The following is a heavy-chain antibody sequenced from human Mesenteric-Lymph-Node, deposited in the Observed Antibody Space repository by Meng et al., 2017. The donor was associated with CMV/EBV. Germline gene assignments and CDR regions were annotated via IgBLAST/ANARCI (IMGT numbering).Heavy chain of an antibody. Sequence: ASVKVSCKASGYTFTGYYMHWVRQAPGQGLEWMGWINPNSGGTSYAQKFQGRVTMTRDTSISTAYMELSSLRSEDTAVYYCARDHMVAVAYYYYGMDVWGQGTTVTVSS. CDR1: GYTFTGYY. CDR2: INPNSGGT. V-gene: IGHV1-2*02. D-gene: IGHD2-15*01. CDR3: ARDHMVAVAYYYYGMDV. J-gene: IGHJ6*02.